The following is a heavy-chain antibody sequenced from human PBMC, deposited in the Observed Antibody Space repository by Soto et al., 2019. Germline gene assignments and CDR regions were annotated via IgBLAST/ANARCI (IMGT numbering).Heavy chain of an antibody. CDR2: ISAYNGNT. Sequence: ASVKVSCKASGYTFTSYAMHWVRQAPGQRLEWMGWISAYNGNTNYAQKLQGRVTMTTDTSTSTAYMELRSLRSDGTAVYYCARVVKDIVVVPAATNWFDPWGQGTLVTVSS. J-gene: IGHJ5*02. V-gene: IGHV1-18*01. CDR1: GYTFTSYA. D-gene: IGHD2-2*01. CDR3: ARVVKDIVVVPAATNWFDP.